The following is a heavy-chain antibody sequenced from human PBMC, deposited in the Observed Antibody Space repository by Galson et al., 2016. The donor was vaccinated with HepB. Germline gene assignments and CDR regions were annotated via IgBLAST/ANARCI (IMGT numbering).Heavy chain of an antibody. CDR2: IYYSGST. CDR3: AAAWLQSEYTFDY. J-gene: IGHJ4*02. V-gene: IGHV4-59*01. Sequence: SETLSLTCTVSGGSISNYYWSWIRQPPGKGLEWIGYIYYSGSTNYNPSLKSRVTISVDTSKNQFSLKLRSVTAGDTAVYYCAAAWLQSEYTFDYWGQGTLVTVSS. D-gene: IGHD5-24*01. CDR1: GGSISNYY.